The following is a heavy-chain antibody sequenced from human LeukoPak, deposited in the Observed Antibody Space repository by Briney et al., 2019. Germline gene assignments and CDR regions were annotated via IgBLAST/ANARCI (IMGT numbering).Heavy chain of an antibody. J-gene: IGHJ5*02. V-gene: IGHV1-18*01. Sequence: ASVKVSCKASGYTFISYGISWVRQAPGQGLEWMGWISAYNGNTNYAQKLQGRVTMTTDTSTSTAYMELRSLRSDDTAVYYCAICPGKQQLVSWFDPWGQGTLVTVSS. D-gene: IGHD6-13*01. CDR3: AICPGKQQLVSWFDP. CDR2: ISAYNGNT. CDR1: GYTFISYG.